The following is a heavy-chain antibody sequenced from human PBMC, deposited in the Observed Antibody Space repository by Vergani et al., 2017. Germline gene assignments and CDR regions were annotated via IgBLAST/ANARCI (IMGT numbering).Heavy chain of an antibody. V-gene: IGHV5-51*01. CDR3: ARHPGYCSSTSCYTPFDY. CDR2: INPIDSKI. D-gene: IGHD2-2*02. Sequence: EVMLVQSGAEVKKPGESLKISCKYSESSFISNEIAWVRQMSGKGLQWMGNINPIDSKIAYSPSFQGQAIMSLDKSITTAYLQWRSLKASDTAIYYCARHPGYCSSTSCYTPFDYWGQGTLVTVSS. CDR1: ESSFISNE. J-gene: IGHJ4*02.